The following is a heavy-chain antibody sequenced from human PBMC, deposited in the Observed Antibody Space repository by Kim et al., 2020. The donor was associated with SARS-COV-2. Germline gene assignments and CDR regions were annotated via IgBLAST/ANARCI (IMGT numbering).Heavy chain of an antibody. D-gene: IGHD1-26*01. V-gene: IGHV3-74*01. CDR2: GRDT. J-gene: IGHJ4*02. Sequence: GRDTRYADSVRGRFTISRDHAKNTLYLQMNSLGAEDTAVYYCASGVGATDYWGQGTLVTVSS. CDR3: ASGVGATDY.